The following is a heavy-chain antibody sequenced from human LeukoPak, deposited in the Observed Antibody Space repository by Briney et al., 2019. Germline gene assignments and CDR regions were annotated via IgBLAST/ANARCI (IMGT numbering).Heavy chain of an antibody. Sequence: GGSLRLSCAASGFTFSYYGIHWVRQAPGKGLEWVAIISYDGSKTYYADSVKGRFTISRDNSKNTVSLQMNSLRAEDTAVYYCARGRPLQSITNNYEFDSWGQGTLATVSS. CDR3: ARGRPLQSITNNYEFDS. CDR1: GFTFSYYG. D-gene: IGHD1-1*01. V-gene: IGHV3-30*03. J-gene: IGHJ4*02. CDR2: ISYDGSKT.